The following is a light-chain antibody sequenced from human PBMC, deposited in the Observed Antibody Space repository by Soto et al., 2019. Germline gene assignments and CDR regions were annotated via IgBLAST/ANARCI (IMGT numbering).Light chain of an antibody. J-gene: IGKJ2*01. CDR1: QSASSN. Sequence: EVVMTQSPATLSVSPGDRVTLSCRASQSASSNLAWYQQKPGQAPSLLIYGASTRAAGIPARFSGSGSGSEFTLTISGLEYEDFSVYYCRQYTKRPYTFGQGTNLEIK. CDR3: RQYTKRPYT. V-gene: IGKV3-15*01. CDR2: GAS.